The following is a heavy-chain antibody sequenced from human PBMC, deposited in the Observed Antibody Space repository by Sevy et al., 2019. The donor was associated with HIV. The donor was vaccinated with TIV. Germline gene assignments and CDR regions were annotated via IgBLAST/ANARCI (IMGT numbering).Heavy chain of an antibody. CDR1: SGSFSGYY. CDR2: VNHSGST. CDR3: VRGGTGYPRYHYYGMDV. Sequence: SETLSLTCVVYSGSFSGYYWSWIRQPPGKGLEWIGEVNHSGSTNYNPSLKSRVTISVDTSKNQFSLKLSSVTAADTAVYYCVRGGTGYPRYHYYGMDVWGQGTTVTVSS. D-gene: IGHD3-9*01. V-gene: IGHV4-34*01. J-gene: IGHJ6*02.